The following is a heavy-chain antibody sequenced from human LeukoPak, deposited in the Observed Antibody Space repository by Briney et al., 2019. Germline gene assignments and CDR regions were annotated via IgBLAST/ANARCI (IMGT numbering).Heavy chain of an antibody. D-gene: IGHD3-3*01. J-gene: IGHJ4*02. V-gene: IGHV3-30*02. CDR3: AKRGVSGYKEAFDY. CDR1: GVTFSSYG. Sequence: GGSLRLSCVASGVTFSSYGMHWVRQAPGKGLEWVAFIRYDGSNEYYIDSVKGRFTLSRDNSKNTLYLQMNSLRAEDTAVYYCAKRGVSGYKEAFDYWGQGTLVTVSS. CDR2: IRYDGSNE.